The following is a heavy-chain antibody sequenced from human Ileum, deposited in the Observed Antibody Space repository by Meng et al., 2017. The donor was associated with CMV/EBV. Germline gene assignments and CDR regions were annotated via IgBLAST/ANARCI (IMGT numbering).Heavy chain of an antibody. J-gene: IGHJ4*02. CDR3: ARGEDGSEGFDY. Sequence: GKASGYSFSSNGITWVRQAPGQGLEWMGWVSGDNINTNYAQKFQGRVTFTTDTSTSTAYMELRSLKSDDTAVYYCARGEDGSEGFDYWGQGTLVTVSS. CDR1: GYSFSSNG. CDR2: VSGDNINT. D-gene: IGHD3-22*01. V-gene: IGHV1-18*01.